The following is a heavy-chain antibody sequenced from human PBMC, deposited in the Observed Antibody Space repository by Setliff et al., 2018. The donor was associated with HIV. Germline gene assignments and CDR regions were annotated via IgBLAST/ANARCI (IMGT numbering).Heavy chain of an antibody. J-gene: IGHJ4*02. CDR2: IYSGGSR. D-gene: IGHD3-22*01. V-gene: IGHV3-66*01. CDR1: GLTVSSNY. Sequence: LRLSCAASGLTVSSNYITWVRQAPGKGLEWVSVIYSGGSRYYADSVKGRFTISRDNSKNTLYLQMNSLRAEDTAVYYCARDLNYYDSSGSPYFDYWGQGTLVPSPQ. CDR3: ARDLNYYDSSGSPYFDY.